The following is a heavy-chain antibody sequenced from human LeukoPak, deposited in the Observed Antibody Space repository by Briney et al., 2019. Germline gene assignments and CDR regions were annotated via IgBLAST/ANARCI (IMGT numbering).Heavy chain of an antibody. CDR3: ARHQGDYDFWSGYFPRRGMDV. CDR1: GGSISSFY. J-gene: IGHJ6*02. CDR2: IYYSGST. D-gene: IGHD3-3*01. V-gene: IGHV4-59*08. Sequence: SETLSLTCTVSGGSISSFYWSWIRQPPGKGLEWIGSIYYSGSTNYNPSLKSRVTISVDTSKNQFSLKLSSVTAADTAVYYCARHQGDYDFWSGYFPRRGMDVWGQGTTVTVSS.